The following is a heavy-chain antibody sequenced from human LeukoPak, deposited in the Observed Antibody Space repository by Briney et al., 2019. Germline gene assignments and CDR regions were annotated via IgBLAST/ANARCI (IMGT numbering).Heavy chain of an antibody. D-gene: IGHD6-13*01. V-gene: IGHV4-39*01. CDR2: IYYSGST. Sequence: SETLSLTCTVSGGSISSSSYYWGWIRQPPGKGLEWIGSIYYSGSTYYNPSLKGRVTISVDTSKNQFSLKLSSVTAADTAVYYCARPRIAAAGTHGYYYYYYMDVWGKGTTVTVSS. CDR3: ARPRIAAAGTHGYYYYYYMDV. CDR1: GGSISSSSYY. J-gene: IGHJ6*03.